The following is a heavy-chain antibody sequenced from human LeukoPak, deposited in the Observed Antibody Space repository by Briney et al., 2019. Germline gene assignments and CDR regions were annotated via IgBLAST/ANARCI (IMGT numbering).Heavy chain of an antibody. CDR3: AKGTGHAIYYFDS. CDR2: ISGSASST. J-gene: IGHJ4*02. V-gene: IGHV3-23*01. Sequence: SGGSLRLSCAASGFTFSDYAMTWVRQAPGKGLEWVSAISGSASSTNYADSVRGRFIISRDNSKNMLYLQMSSLRAEDTAIYYCAKGTGHAIYYFDSWGQGTLVTVSS. D-gene: IGHD1-14*01. CDR1: GFTFSDYA.